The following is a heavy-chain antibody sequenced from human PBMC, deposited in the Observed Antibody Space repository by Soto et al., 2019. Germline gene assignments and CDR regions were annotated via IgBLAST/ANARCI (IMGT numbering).Heavy chain of an antibody. Sequence: SETLSLTCTVSGVSISSSSYYWGWIRQPPGKGLEWIGSIYYSGSTYYNPSLKSRVTISVDTSKNQFSLKLSSVTAADTAVYYWARSMTTVETLDYGGQGTLVTVSS. CDR3: ARSMTTVETLDY. V-gene: IGHV4-39*01. CDR2: IYYSGST. J-gene: IGHJ4*02. D-gene: IGHD4-17*01. CDR1: GVSISSSSYY.